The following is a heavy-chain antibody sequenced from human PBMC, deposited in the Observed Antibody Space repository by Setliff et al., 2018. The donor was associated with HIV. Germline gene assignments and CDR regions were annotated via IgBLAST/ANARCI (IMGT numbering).Heavy chain of an antibody. CDR3: ARDRGSGSWFDF. J-gene: IGHJ4*02. V-gene: IGHV4-61*01. CDR1: GGSISSGSYY. D-gene: IGHD1-26*01. CDR2: FYASGST. Sequence: PSETLSLTCTVSGGSISSGSYYWSWIRQPPGKGLEWIGCFYASGSTNYNPSLKSRVTMSVDTSKNQFSLKLSSVTAADTAVYYCARDRGSGSWFDFWGQGTLVTVSS.